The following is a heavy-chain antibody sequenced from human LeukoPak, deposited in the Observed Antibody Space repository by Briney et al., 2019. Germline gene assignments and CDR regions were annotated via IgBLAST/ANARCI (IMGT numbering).Heavy chain of an antibody. D-gene: IGHD6-19*01. J-gene: IGHJ4*02. CDR2: IYYSGST. CDR1: GGSISSYY. V-gene: IGHV4-59*01. CDR3: ARGGENSGFDY. Sequence: SETLSLTCTVSGGSISSYYWSWIRQPPGKGLEWIGYIYYSGSTNYNPSLKSRVTISVDTSKNQFSLKLSSVTAADTALYYCARGGENSGFDYWGQGTLVIVSS.